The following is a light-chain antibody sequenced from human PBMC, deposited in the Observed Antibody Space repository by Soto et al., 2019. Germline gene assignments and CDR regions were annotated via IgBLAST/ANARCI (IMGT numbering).Light chain of an antibody. V-gene: IGKV3-11*01. CDR3: HQRQSWPRT. CDR1: QYINTR. CDR2: QTS. J-gene: IGKJ1*01. Sequence: EIVLTQSPATLSSFPGDRVTLSCRASQYINTRLAWYQHRPGQAPRLLIYQTSLRAAGIPARFRASGSGTDFTLTISDVQPEDFALYYCHQRQSWPRTFGQGPKVDI.